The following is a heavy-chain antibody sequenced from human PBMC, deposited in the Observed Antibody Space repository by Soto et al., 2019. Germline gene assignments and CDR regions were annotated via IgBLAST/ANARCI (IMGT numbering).Heavy chain of an antibody. CDR3: ERGRDGLPY. CDR1: GLTFSNYR. J-gene: IGHJ1*01. CDR2: ISGDGSTT. Sequence: EVQLVESGGGLVQPGGSLRLSCAASGLTFSNYRMHWVRQAPGKGLVWVSCISGDGSTTNYAEYVEGRFTISRDNAKNQLYLQMNSLTAEDTAVYCGERGRDGLPYGGQGTLVTVSS. V-gene: IGHV3-74*01. D-gene: IGHD3-16*01.